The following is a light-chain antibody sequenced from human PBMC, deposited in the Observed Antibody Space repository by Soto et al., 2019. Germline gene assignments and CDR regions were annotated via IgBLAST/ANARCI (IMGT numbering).Light chain of an antibody. Sequence: EIVLTQSPGTLSLSPGDRATLSCRASQSVGSSYLAWYQQKPGQPPRLLIYGSSSRATGIPDRFTGSGSGTDFTLTITRLGPEVFAVYYCQRNLSPGQTFGQGTKVDI. J-gene: IGKJ1*01. CDR2: GSS. V-gene: IGKV3-20*01. CDR1: QSVGSSY. CDR3: QRNLSPGQT.